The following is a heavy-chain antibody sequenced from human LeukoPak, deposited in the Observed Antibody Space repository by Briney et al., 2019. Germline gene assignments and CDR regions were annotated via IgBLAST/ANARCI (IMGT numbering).Heavy chain of an antibody. Sequence: PSETLSLTCTVSGGSIRSTTYYWGWIRQPPGKGLEWIGSIYYSGNTYYSPSLMSRVTISVDTSKNQFSLNLSSVTAADTAMYYCARAPHFFDSSGSRYYFDYWGQGALVTVSS. V-gene: IGHV4-39*07. CDR2: IYYSGNT. J-gene: IGHJ4*02. CDR1: GGSIRSTTYY. CDR3: ARAPHFFDSSGSRYYFDY. D-gene: IGHD3-22*01.